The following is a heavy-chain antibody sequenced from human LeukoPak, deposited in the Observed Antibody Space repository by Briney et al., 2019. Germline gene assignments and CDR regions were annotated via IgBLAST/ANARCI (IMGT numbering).Heavy chain of an antibody. V-gene: IGHV1-18*01. D-gene: IGHD4-17*01. CDR3: AREGADDHGRLLWFDP. CDR2: ISAYNNYT. J-gene: IGHJ5*02. CDR1: GYTFTHYI. Sequence: VASVKVSCKASGYTFTHYIINWVRQAPGQGLEWMGKISAYNNYTTYAQKFQGRIAMTADTSTNTAYMDLRSLRSDDTAFYYCAREGADDHGRLLWFDPWGQGTLVTVSS.